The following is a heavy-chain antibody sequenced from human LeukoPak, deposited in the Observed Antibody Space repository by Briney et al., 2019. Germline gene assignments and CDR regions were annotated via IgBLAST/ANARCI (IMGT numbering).Heavy chain of an antibody. J-gene: IGHJ4*02. CDR3: ARGGSGSYYGYFDY. CDR2: IYYSGST. Sequence: PSETLSLTCTVSGGSISSGDYFWSWIRQHPGKGLEWIGYIYYSGSTNCNPSLKSRVTISIDKSKNQFSLKLSSVTAADTAVYYCARGGSGSYYGYFDYWGQGTLVTVSS. CDR1: GGSISSGDYF. D-gene: IGHD3-10*01. V-gene: IGHV4-61*05.